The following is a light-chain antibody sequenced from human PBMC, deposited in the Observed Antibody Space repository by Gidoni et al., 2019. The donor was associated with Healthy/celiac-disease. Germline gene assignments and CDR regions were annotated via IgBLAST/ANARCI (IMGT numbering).Light chain of an antibody. J-gene: IGKJ3*01. V-gene: IGKV1-5*03. CDR3: QQYYSWT. Sequence: IQPTQSPSTLSASVGDRVTITCRASQSISSWLDWYQQKPGKAPKLLIYKASSLESGVPSRFSGSGSGTEFTLTISSLQPEDFATYYCQQYYSWTFGPGTKVDIK. CDR2: KAS. CDR1: QSISSW.